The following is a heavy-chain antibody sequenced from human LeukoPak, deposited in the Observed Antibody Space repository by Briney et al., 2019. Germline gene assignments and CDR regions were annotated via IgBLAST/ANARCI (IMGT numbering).Heavy chain of an antibody. V-gene: IGHV4-38-2*02. Sequence: SETLSLTCNVSGFSISSGFYWNWLLQPPEKGPEWIVSIYHTGSTSYNPSLKSRVTISVDTSKNEFSLKLSSVTAADTAVYYCARGTNLAYWGQGALVAVSS. D-gene: IGHD1-14*01. CDR3: ARGTNLAY. CDR2: IYHTGST. J-gene: IGHJ4*02. CDR1: GFSISSGFY.